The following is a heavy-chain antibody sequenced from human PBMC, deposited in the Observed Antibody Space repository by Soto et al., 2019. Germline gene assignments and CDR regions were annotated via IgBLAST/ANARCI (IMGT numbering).Heavy chain of an antibody. J-gene: IGHJ4*02. CDR3: AKGTLDHFDF. Sequence: EVQLLESGGGLIQPGGSLRLSCAASGFTFSNYAMTWVRQGPGKGLEWVSTISGNGDNTYYADSVKGRFTFSRDNSDNTLSLQMNSLRAEDKAIYYCAKGTLDHFDFWGLGTLVTVSS. CDR2: ISGNGDNT. D-gene: IGHD1-1*01. CDR1: GFTFSNYA. V-gene: IGHV3-23*01.